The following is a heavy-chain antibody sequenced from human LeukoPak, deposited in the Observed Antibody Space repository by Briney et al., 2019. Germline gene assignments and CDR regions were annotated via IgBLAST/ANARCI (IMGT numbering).Heavy chain of an antibody. Sequence: GGSLRLSCAASGFTFSSYSMNWVRQAPGKGLEWVSYISSSGTTIYYADSVKGRFTISRDNAKNSLYLQMNSLRAEDTAVYYCARDLRYYDFWSGYYDWGQGTLVTVSS. CDR3: ARDLRYYDFWSGYYD. J-gene: IGHJ4*02. CDR2: ISSSGTTI. CDR1: GFTFSSYS. V-gene: IGHV3-48*01. D-gene: IGHD3-3*01.